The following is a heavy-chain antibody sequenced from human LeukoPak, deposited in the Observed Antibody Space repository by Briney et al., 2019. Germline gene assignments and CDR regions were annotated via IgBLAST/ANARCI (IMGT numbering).Heavy chain of an antibody. D-gene: IGHD4-11*01. CDR3: ASISGCYSNYGVCNWFDP. CDR1: GYTFTGYY. Sequence: GASVKVSCKASGYTFTGYYMHWVRQAPGQGLEWMGWINPNSGGTNYAQKFQGRVTMTRDTSISTAYMELSRLRSDDTAVYYCASISGCYSNYGVCNWFDPWGQGTLVTVSS. V-gene: IGHV1-2*02. J-gene: IGHJ5*02. CDR2: INPNSGGT.